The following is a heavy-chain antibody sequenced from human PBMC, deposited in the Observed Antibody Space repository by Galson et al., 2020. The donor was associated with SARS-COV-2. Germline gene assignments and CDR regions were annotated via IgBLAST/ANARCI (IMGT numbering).Heavy chain of an antibody. CDR2: INWNGGST. CDR1: GFTFDDYG. J-gene: IGHJ3*02. D-gene: IGHD6-19*01. Sequence: GGSLRLSCAASGFTFDDYGMSWVRQAPGKGLEWVSGINWNGGSTGYADSVKGRFTISRDNAKNSLYLQMNSLRAEDTALYYCARDRSMWLGRLDAFDIWGQGTMVTVSS. V-gene: IGHV3-20*04. CDR3: ARDRSMWLGRLDAFDI.